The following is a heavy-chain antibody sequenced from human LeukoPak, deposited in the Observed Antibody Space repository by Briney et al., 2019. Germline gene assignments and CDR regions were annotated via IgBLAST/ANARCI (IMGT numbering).Heavy chain of an antibody. CDR3: ARSSHLTGYAADY. D-gene: IGHD3-9*01. CDR1: GFTFSSYS. V-gene: IGHV3-21*04. J-gene: IGHJ4*02. Sequence: GGSLRLSCAASGFTFSSYSMNWVRQAPGKGLEWVSSISSSSSYIYYADSVKGRFTISRDNAKNSLYLQMNSLRAEDTAVYYCARSSHLTGYAADYWGQGTLVTVSS. CDR2: ISSSSSYI.